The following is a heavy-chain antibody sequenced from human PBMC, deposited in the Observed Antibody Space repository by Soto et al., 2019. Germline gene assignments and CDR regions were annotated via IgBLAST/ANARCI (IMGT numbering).Heavy chain of an antibody. CDR3: ARGAPGTSSSWDFDY. D-gene: IGHD6-13*01. Sequence: GASVKVSCKASGYTFTGYYMHWVRQAPGQGTEWMGXIXPXXXGXSXXXKXXXXVTMNRDTSTTTVDMELSRLRSDDTAVYYCARGAPGTSSSWDFDYWGQGTLVTVSS. V-gene: IGHV1-2*02. CDR2: IXPXXXGX. CDR1: GYTFTGYY. J-gene: IGHJ4*02.